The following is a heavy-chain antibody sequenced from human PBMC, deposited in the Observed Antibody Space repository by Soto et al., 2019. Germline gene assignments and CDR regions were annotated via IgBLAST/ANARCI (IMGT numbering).Heavy chain of an antibody. CDR3: ARDLWGYCGTDCYPLDV. D-gene: IGHD2-21*02. Sequence: SETLSLTCTVSGGSISSYYWSWIRQSPGKGLEWIGYIYYSESTNYNPSLKSRVIISVDTSKNQFSLKLNSVTAADTAVYYCARDLWGYCGTDCYPLDVWGQGTTVTVSS. CDR1: GGSISSYY. CDR2: IYYSEST. V-gene: IGHV4-59*01. J-gene: IGHJ6*02.